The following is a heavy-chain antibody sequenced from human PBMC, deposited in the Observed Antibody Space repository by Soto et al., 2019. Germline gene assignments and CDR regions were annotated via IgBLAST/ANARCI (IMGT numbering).Heavy chain of an antibody. V-gene: IGHV3-7*01. CDR1: GFTFSSYW. CDR3: ATSRSFDY. D-gene: IGHD3-10*01. CDR2: IKQDGSEK. Sequence: GGSLRLSCAASGFTFSSYWMSWVRQAPGKGLEWVANIKQDGSEKYYVDSLKGRFTISRDNDKNSLYLQMSSLRAEDTAVYYCATSRSFDYWGQGAPVTVSS. J-gene: IGHJ4*02.